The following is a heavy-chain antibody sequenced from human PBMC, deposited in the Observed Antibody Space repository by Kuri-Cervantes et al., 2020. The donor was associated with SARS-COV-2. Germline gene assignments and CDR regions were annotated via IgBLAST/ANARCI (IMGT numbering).Heavy chain of an antibody. V-gene: IGHV4-59*01. D-gene: IGHD1-26*01. CDR1: GGSISSYY. CDR2: IYYSGST. Sequence: SETLSLTCTVSGGSISSYYWSCIRQPPGKGLEWIGYIYYSGSTNYNPSLKSRVTISVDTSKNQFSLKLSSVTAADTAVYYCSREGSYGYYWYFDLWGRGTLVTVSS. J-gene: IGHJ2*01. CDR3: SREGSYGYYWYFDL.